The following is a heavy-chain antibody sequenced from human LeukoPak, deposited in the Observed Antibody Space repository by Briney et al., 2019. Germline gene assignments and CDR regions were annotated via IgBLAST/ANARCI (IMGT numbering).Heavy chain of an antibody. V-gene: IGHV3-7*01. D-gene: IGHD4-23*01. J-gene: IGHJ3*02. CDR1: GFTFSSYW. CDR3: ARITTDGGVGAFDI. CDR2: INQDGSEK. Sequence: GGSLRLSCAASGFTFSSYWMSWVRQAPGKGLEWVANINQDGSEKYYVDSVKGRFTISRDNVTNSLSLQMNSLRAEDTAVYYCARITTDGGVGAFDIWGQGTMVTVSS.